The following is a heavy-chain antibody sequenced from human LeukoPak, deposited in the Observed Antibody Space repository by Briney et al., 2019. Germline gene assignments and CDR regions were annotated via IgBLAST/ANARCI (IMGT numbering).Heavy chain of an antibody. Sequence: ASVTVSCKASGYTFTGYYMHWVRQAPGQGLEWMGWINPNSGGTNYAQKFQGRVTMTRDTSISTAYMELSRLRSDDTAVYYCARPLRSSWYEVDNWFDSWGQGTLVTVSS. CDR2: INPNSGGT. V-gene: IGHV1-2*02. CDR3: ARPLRSSWYEVDNWFDS. CDR1: GYTFTGYY. D-gene: IGHD6-13*01. J-gene: IGHJ5*01.